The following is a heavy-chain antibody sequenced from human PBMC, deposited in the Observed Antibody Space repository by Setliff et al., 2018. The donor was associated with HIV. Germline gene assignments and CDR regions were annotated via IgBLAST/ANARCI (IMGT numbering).Heavy chain of an antibody. Sequence: PSETLSLTCAVSGYPISSGYFWGWIRQPPGKGLEWIASIYQSGSNYYSSSLKSRVTISVDTSKNQFSLKVTSVTAADTAVYYCARDYGQEDSAMDFDHWGQGTLVTVSS. CDR1: GYPISSGYF. J-gene: IGHJ4*02. D-gene: IGHD2-15*01. CDR2: IYQSGSN. V-gene: IGHV4-38-2*02. CDR3: ARDYGQEDSAMDFDH.